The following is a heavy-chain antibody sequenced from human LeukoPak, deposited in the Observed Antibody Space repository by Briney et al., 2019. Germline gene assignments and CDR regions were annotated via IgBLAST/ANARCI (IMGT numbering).Heavy chain of an antibody. CDR3: ARVIQRGEPARY. Sequence: ASVKVSCKASGYTFTSYDINWVRQATGQGLEWMGWMNPNSGNTNYAQKLQGRVTMTTDTSTSTAYMELRSLRSDDTAVYYCARVIQRGEPARYWGQGTLVTVSS. D-gene: IGHD3-16*01. CDR2: MNPNSGNT. CDR1: GYTFTSYD. J-gene: IGHJ4*02. V-gene: IGHV1-18*01.